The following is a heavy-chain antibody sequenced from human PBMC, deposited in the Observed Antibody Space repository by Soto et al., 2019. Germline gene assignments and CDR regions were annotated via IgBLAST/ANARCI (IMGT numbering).Heavy chain of an antibody. CDR2: IGPASGDT. CDR1: GYTFPGHY. J-gene: IGHJ4*02. Sequence: QVQLVQSGAEVKKPGASVKVSCKASGYTFPGHYIHWVRQAPGQGPEWMGEIGPASGDTRYAQKFQGRVTMTRDTSITTVYMELNNLSPDDTAVYYCGRGRSGQLVVFYWGQGTPVTVSS. D-gene: IGHD1-26*01. CDR3: GRGRSGQLVVFY. V-gene: IGHV1-2*02.